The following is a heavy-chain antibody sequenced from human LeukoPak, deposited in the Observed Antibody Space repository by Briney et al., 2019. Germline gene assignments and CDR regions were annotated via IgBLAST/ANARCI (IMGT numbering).Heavy chain of an antibody. CDR3: ARSTHNYCLGYYLDY. D-gene: IGHD1-1*01. V-gene: IGHV4-61*01. CDR1: GDSVSSSSHY. J-gene: IGHJ4*01. CDR2: IFYTGST. Sequence: SETLSLTCSVSGDSVSSSSHYWSWIRQPPGKELEWIGYIFYTGSTNYNPSLKTRVTISLDTSKNQFSLKLSSVTAADTAVYYCARSTHNYCLGYYLDYWGQGTLVTASS.